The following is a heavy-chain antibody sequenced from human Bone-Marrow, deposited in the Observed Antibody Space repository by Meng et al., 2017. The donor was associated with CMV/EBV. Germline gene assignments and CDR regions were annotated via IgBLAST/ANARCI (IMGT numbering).Heavy chain of an antibody. J-gene: IGHJ6*02. CDR2: INGGGRTI. CDR1: GFTFSSYS. D-gene: IGHD2-2*01. CDR3: ARLIPAAMYYYYGMEV. V-gene: IGHV3-48*04. Sequence: GESLKISCAASGFTFSSYSMNWVRQAPGKGLEWVSYINGGGRTIYYADSVKGRFTISRDNAKNSLYLQMNSLRAEDTAVYYCARLIPAAMYYYYGMEVWGQGTTVTVSS.